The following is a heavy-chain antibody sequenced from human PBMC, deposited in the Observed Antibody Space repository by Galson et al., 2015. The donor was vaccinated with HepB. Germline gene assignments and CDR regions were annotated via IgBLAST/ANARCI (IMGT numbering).Heavy chain of an antibody. Sequence: SLRLSCAASGFTFGSYSMHWVRQAPGKGLEWVSYISSSSSTIYYADSVKGRFTISRDNAKNSLYLQMNSLRAEDTAVYYCARDRYFWRSAAQRRRAGAFDIWGQGTMVTVSS. CDR1: GFTFGSYS. D-gene: IGHD3-3*01. CDR2: ISSSSSTI. J-gene: IGHJ3*02. V-gene: IGHV3-48*01. CDR3: ARDRYFWRSAAQRRRAGAFDI.